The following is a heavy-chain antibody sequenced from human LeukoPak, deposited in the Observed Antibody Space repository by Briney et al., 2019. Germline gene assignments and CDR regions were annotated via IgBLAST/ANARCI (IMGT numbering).Heavy chain of an antibody. CDR3: AKDGQWDRLQGAFDI. V-gene: IGHV3-30*02. Sequence: PGGSLRLSCAASGFTFSSYGMHWVRQAPGKGLEWVAFIRYDGGNKYYADSVKGRFTISRDNSKNTLYLQMNSLRAEDTAVYYCAKDGQWDRLQGAFDIWGQGTMVTVSS. CDR1: GFTFSSYG. J-gene: IGHJ3*02. CDR2: IRYDGGNK. D-gene: IGHD1-26*01.